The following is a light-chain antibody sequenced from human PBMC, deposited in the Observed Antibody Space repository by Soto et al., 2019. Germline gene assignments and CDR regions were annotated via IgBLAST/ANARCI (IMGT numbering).Light chain of an antibody. CDR2: DTS. CDR3: QQYDTSLT. J-gene: IGKJ4*01. CDR1: HTIASVY. V-gene: IGKV3D-20*01. Sequence: IVLRQPPASLSLSTGERATLSCGASHTIASVYLAWYQHKPGLAPRLLIYDTSIRATGIPDRFTGSGSGTDFTLTISRLEPEDFAVYYCQQYDTSLTFGGRTKVDIK.